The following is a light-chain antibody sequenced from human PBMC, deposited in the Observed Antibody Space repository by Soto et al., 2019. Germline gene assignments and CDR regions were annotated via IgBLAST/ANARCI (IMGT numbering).Light chain of an antibody. CDR3: QHYGSSPPIT. CDR1: QSISSSY. Sequence: EIGMTQSPGTLSLSPEERATLSCRASQSISSSYLAWYQQKPGQAPRVLIYGASTRATGIPDRFSGSGSGTDFTLTISRLEPEDFAVYYCQHYGSSPPITFGLGTRLDIK. CDR2: GAS. V-gene: IGKV3-20*01. J-gene: IGKJ5*01.